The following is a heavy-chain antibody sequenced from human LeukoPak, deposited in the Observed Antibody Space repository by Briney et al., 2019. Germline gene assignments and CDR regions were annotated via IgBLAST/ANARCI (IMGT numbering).Heavy chain of an antibody. V-gene: IGHV1-69*13. CDR3: ARCYSGSYYWFDP. D-gene: IGHD1-26*01. Sequence: GASVKVSCKASGGTFSSYAISWVPQAPGQGLEWMGGIIPIFGTANYAQKFQGRVTITADESTSTAYMELSSLRSEDTAVYYCARCYSGSYYWFDPWGQGTLVTVSS. CDR2: IIPIFGTA. J-gene: IGHJ5*02. CDR1: GGTFSSYA.